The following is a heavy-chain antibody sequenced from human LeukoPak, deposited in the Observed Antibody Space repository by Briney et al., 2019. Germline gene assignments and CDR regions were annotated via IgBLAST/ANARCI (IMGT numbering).Heavy chain of an antibody. CDR2: IYSGGST. D-gene: IGHD6-6*01. Sequence: GGSLRLSCAASGFTVSSNYMSWVRQAPGKGLEWVSVIYSGGSTYYADSVKGRFTISRDNSKNTLYLQVNSLRAEDTAVYYCARERPYNWFDPWGQGTLVTVSS. J-gene: IGHJ5*02. CDR1: GFTVSSNY. V-gene: IGHV3-66*01. CDR3: ARERPYNWFDP.